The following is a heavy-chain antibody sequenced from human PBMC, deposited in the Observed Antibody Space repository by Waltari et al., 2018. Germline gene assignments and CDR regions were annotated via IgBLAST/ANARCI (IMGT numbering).Heavy chain of an antibody. J-gene: IGHJ4*02. CDR2: VQRSGRT. V-gene: IGHV4-4*01. D-gene: IGHD2-15*01. CDR1: GDSMSNTDW. CDR3: ARDRGRGIYLDS. Sequence: AVSGDSMSNTDWWSWVRQSPGKGLEWIGQVQRSGRTNYNPSFASRITVSVDTSRNQFSLKVTSATAADTAVYFCARDRGRGIYLDSWGQGTLVTVS.